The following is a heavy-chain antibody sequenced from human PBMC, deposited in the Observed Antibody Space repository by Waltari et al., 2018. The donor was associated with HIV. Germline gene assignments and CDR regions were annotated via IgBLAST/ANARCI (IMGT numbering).Heavy chain of an antibody. CDR2: INPNSGGT. V-gene: IGHV1-2*02. CDR3: ASRSSFYDFWSGYYTYYYYGMDV. Sequence: QVPLVQSGAEVKKPGASVKVSCTASGYTFTGYYIHWVRQAHGQGLEWMGWINPNSGGTNYAQKFQGRVTMTRDTSISTAYMELSRLRSDDTAVYYCASRSSFYDFWSGYYTYYYYGMDVWGQGTTVTVSS. J-gene: IGHJ6*02. D-gene: IGHD3-3*01. CDR1: GYTFTGYY.